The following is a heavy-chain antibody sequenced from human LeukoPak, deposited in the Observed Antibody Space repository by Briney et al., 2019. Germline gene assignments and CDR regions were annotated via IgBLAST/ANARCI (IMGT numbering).Heavy chain of an antibody. D-gene: IGHD2-2*02. Sequence: ASVKVSCKASGGTFSSYAISWVRQAPGQGLEWMGGIIPIFGTANYAQKFQGRVTITADESTSTAYMELSSLRSEDTAVYYCASPIGYCSSTSCYRGRGYAFDIWGQGTMVTVSS. CDR2: IIPIFGTA. V-gene: IGHV1-69*13. J-gene: IGHJ3*02. CDR3: ASPIGYCSSTSCYRGRGYAFDI. CDR1: GGTFSSYA.